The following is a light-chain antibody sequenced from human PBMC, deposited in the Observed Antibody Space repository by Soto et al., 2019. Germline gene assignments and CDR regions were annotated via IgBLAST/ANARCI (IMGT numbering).Light chain of an antibody. Sequence: QSALTQPASVSGSPGQSITISCTGTSSDIGAYNFVSWYQQHPGKAPKLMLYDVNIRPSGVSNRFSGSKSGNTASLTISGLHAEDEADYYCTSRKTSTTMIFGGGTKLTVL. J-gene: IGLJ2*01. CDR2: DVN. CDR1: SSDIGAYNF. CDR3: TSRKTSTTMI. V-gene: IGLV2-14*03.